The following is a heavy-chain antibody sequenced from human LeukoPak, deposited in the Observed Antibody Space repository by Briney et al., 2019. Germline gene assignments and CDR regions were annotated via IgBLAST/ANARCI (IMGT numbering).Heavy chain of an antibody. CDR2: ISGSGGST. D-gene: IGHD3-3*01. Sequence: GGSLRLSCAASGFTFSSYAMSWVRQAPGKGLEWVSAISGSGGSTYYADSVKGRFTISRDNSKNTLYLQMNSLRAEDTAVYYCARTYYDFWSGYHGVWWFDPWGQGTLVTVSS. J-gene: IGHJ5*02. V-gene: IGHV3-23*01. CDR3: ARTYYDFWSGYHGVWWFDP. CDR1: GFTFSSYA.